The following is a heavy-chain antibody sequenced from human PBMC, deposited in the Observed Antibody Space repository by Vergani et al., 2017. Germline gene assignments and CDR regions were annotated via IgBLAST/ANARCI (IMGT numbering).Heavy chain of an antibody. CDR3: ARSLVAGKGGY. D-gene: IGHD6-19*01. V-gene: IGHV3-48*01. Sequence: DVQLVESGGDLVQPGGSLRLSCAASGFTFSSYSMNWVRQAPGKGLEWISYISTTSDTIYYADSVRGRFTISRDNAKNSLYLEMNSLRVEDTAVDFCARSLVAGKGGYWGQGTRVAVSS. CDR1: GFTFSSYS. CDR2: ISTTSDTI. J-gene: IGHJ4*02.